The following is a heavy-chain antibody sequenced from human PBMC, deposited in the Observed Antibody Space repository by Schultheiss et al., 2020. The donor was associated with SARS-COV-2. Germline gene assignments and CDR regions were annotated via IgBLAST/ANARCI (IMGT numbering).Heavy chain of an antibody. D-gene: IGHD6-19*01. V-gene: IGHV4-61*08. J-gene: IGHJ3*02. CDR1: GGSISSGDYY. Sequence: SETLSLTCTVSGGSISSGDYYWNWIRHHPGKGLEWIGYIYFIASTNYNPSLKSRVTISVDTSKNQFSLKLSSVTAADTAVYYCARNRYSSGWYGGDAFDIWGQGTMVTVSS. CDR3: ARNRYSSGWYGGDAFDI. CDR2: IYFIAST.